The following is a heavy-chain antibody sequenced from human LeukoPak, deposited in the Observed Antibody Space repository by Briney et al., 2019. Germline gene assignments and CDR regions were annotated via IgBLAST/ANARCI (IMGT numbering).Heavy chain of an antibody. D-gene: IGHD4-23*01. CDR2: IYYSGST. CDR1: GGSISSGDYY. V-gene: IGHV4-30-4*08. CDR3: ARGGGAYPFDI. J-gene: IGHJ3*02. Sequence: SQTLSLTCTVSGGSISSGDYYWSWIRQPPGKALEWIGYIYYSGSTYYNPSLKSRVTISIDTSVNQFSLRLTSVTAADTAVYYCARGGGAYPFDIWGQGTMVTVSS.